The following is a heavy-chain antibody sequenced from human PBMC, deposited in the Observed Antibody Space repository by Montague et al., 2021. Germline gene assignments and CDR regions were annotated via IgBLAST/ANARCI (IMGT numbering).Heavy chain of an antibody. CDR2: LDYSGTT. CDR1: GDSIGSRGNS. Sequence: SETLSLTCTVSGDSIGSRGNSWGRISQGQGTGLDCIGDLDYSGTTYYSPYLRSRVTISVDKSKSQFSLKVTAVTAADTAVYYCARHRSRHHSMAFVASDHYFYMDVWGTGTTVAVSS. D-gene: IGHD2/OR15-2a*01. J-gene: IGHJ6*03. CDR3: ARHRSRHHSMAFVASDHYFYMDV. V-gene: IGHV4-39*01.